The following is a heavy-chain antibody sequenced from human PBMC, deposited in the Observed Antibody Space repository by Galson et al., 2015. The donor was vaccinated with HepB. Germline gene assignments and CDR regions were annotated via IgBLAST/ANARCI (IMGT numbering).Heavy chain of an antibody. CDR1: GDSVSSNSAA. CDR2: TYYRSKWYN. V-gene: IGHV6-1*01. D-gene: IGHD6-25*01. CDR3: VRGGAFDI. Sequence: CAISGDSVSSNSAAWNWIRQSPSRGLEWLGRTYYRSKWYNDYAVSLKSRITVSPDTSKNQFSLQLNSVTPENTAVYYCVRGGAFDIWGQGTMVTVSS. J-gene: IGHJ3*02.